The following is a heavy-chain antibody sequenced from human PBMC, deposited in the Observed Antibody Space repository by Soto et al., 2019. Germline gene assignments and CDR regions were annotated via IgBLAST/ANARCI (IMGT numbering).Heavy chain of an antibody. CDR3: ATTVTSRDWFDP. CDR1: GFTFTSSA. D-gene: IGHD4-17*01. J-gene: IGHJ5*02. V-gene: IGHV1-58*01. CDR2: VVVGSGNT. Sequence: SVKVSCKASGFTFTSSAVQWVRQARGQRLEWIGWVVVGSGNTNYAQKFQERVTITRDMSTSTAYMELSSLRSEDTAVYYCATTVTSRDWFDPWGQGTLVTVSS.